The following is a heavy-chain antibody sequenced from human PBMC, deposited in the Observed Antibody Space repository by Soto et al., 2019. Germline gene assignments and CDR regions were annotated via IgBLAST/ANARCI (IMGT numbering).Heavy chain of an antibody. J-gene: IGHJ4*02. CDR3: ARGKDFWSGYYTGSFDS. V-gene: IGHV4-31*03. D-gene: IGHD3-3*01. CDR1: GGSISTGGYY. CDR2: IIYSGST. Sequence: QVQLQESGPGLVKPSQTLSLTCTDSGGSISTGGYYWNWIRQHPGKGLEWIGYIIYSGSTYYNPSLKSRVTISEDTSKNQFSLKLSSVTAADTAVYYCARGKDFWSGYYTGSFDSWGQGTLVTVSS.